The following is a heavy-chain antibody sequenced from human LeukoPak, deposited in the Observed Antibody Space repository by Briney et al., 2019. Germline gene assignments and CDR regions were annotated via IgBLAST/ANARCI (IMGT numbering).Heavy chain of an antibody. Sequence: PGGSLRLSCAASGFTFSSYWMSWVRQAPGKGLEWVANIKQDGSEKYYVDSVKGRFTISRDNAKNSLYLQMNSLRAEDTAAYYCARGPIFDCSGGSCYSDYYYYYGMDVWGQGSTVTVSS. CDR3: ARGPIFDCSGGSCYSDYYYYYGMDV. D-gene: IGHD2-15*01. CDR1: GFTFSSYW. V-gene: IGHV3-7*01. J-gene: IGHJ6*02. CDR2: IKQDGSEK.